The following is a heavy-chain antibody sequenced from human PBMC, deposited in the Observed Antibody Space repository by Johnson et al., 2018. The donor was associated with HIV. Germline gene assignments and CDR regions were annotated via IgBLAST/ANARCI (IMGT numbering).Heavy chain of an antibody. D-gene: IGHD6-6*01. CDR2: IYSGGST. CDR3: AKQLAGHDAFDI. J-gene: IGHJ3*02. Sequence: VQLVESGGGLAQPAWSPRLSCAASGFTVSSNYMSWVRQAPGKGLEWVSVIYSGGSTYYADSVKGRFTISRDNSKNTLYLQMNSLRAEDTAVYYCAKQLAGHDAFDIWGQGTMVTVSS. V-gene: IGHV3-66*02. CDR1: GFTVSSNY.